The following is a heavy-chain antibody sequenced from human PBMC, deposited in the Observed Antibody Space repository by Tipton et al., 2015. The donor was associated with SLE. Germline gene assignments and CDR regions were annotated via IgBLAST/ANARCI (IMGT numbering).Heavy chain of an antibody. CDR1: GGSFSGYY. V-gene: IGHV4-34*01. CDR3: ARVDSSSWTDWYFDL. D-gene: IGHD6-13*01. CDR2: INHSGST. Sequence: TLSLTCAVYGGSFSGYYWSWIRQPPGKGLEWIGEINHSGSTNYNPSLKSRVTISVDTSKNQFSLKLSSVTAADTAVYYCARVDSSSWTDWYFDLWGRGTLVTVSS. J-gene: IGHJ2*01.